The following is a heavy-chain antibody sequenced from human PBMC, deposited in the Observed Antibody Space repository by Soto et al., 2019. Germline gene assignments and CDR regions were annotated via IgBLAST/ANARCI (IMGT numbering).Heavy chain of an antibody. J-gene: IGHJ3*02. CDR3: AREDGYRGGDAFDI. Sequence: HHGGSMRLSCAASGFTVSSNYMSWVRQAPGKGLEWVSVIYSGGSTYYADSVKGRFTISRDNSKNTLYLQMNSLRAEDTAVYYCAREDGYRGGDAFDIWGQGTMVTVSS. CDR2: IYSGGST. CDR1: GFTVSSNY. V-gene: IGHV3-66*01. D-gene: IGHD5-12*01.